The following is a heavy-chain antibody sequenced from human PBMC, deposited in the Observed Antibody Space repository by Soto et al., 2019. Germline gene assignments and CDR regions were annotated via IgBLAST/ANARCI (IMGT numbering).Heavy chain of an antibody. V-gene: IGHV1-18*01. J-gene: IGHJ4*02. D-gene: IGHD3-10*01. CDR2: ISAYNGNT. CDR3: ARAKTTYSARGEFDY. Sequence: QVQLVQSGAEVKKPGASVKVSCKASGYTFTSYGISWVRQAPGQGLEWMGWISAYNGNTNYAQKLQGRVTMTTDTYTSTAYRELRSLRSDDTAVYYCARAKTTYSARGEFDYWGQGTLVTVSS. CDR1: GYTFTSYG.